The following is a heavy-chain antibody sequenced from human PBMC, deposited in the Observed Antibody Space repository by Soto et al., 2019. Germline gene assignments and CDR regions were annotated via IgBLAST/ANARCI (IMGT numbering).Heavy chain of an antibody. CDR2: ISSSGSTA. D-gene: IGHD3-10*01. CDR3: TRAAWFPYLSFY. V-gene: IGHV3-48*03. J-gene: IGHJ4*02. CDR1: GFTFSRFE. Sequence: GGSLRLSCAASGFTFSRFELHWVRPAPGKGLEWISYISSSGSTAYYASSVEGRFTISRDNANNSVYLQMDSLRAEVTALYYCTRAAWFPYLSFYWGQGALVTVSS.